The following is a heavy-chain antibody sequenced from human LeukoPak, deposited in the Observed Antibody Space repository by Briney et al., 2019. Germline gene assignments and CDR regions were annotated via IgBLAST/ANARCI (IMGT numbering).Heavy chain of an antibody. CDR3: ARLWGDDNWFDP. J-gene: IGHJ5*02. CDR2: SHYSGST. Sequence: SETLSLTCTVYGGSISSYYWSWIRQPPGKGLEWIGYSHYSGSTNYNPSLKSRVTISVDTSKNQFSLKLSSVTAADTAVYYCARLWGDDNWFDPWGQGTLVTVSS. D-gene: IGHD3-16*01. CDR1: GGSISSYY. V-gene: IGHV4-59*08.